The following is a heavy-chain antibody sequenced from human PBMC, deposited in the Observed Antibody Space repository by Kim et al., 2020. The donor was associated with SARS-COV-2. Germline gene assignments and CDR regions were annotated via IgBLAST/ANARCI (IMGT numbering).Heavy chain of an antibody. CDR1: GFTFSSYA. Sequence: GGSLRLSCAASGFTFSSYAMSWVRQAPGKGLEWVSAISGSGGSTYYADSVKGRFTISRDNSKNTLYLQMNSLRAEDTAVYYCAKDGLSGCGGDCYNDYWGQGTLVTVSS. J-gene: IGHJ4*02. CDR3: AKDGLSGCGGDCYNDY. CDR2: ISGSGGST. V-gene: IGHV3-23*01. D-gene: IGHD2-21*02.